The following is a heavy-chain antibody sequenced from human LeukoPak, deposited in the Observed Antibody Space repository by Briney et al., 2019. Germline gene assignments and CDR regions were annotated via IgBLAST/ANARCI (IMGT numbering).Heavy chain of an antibody. CDR1: GYTFSGYF. V-gene: IGHV1-18*04. CDR2: ISAYNGNT. Sequence: EASVKVSCKASGYTFSGYFIHWVRQAPGQGLEWMGWISAYNGNTNYAQKLQGRVTMTTDTSTSTAYMELRSLRSDDTAVYYCARDTSFSFPAGVDAFDIWGQGTMVTVSS. J-gene: IGHJ3*02. CDR3: ARDTSFSFPAGVDAFDI. D-gene: IGHD6-19*01.